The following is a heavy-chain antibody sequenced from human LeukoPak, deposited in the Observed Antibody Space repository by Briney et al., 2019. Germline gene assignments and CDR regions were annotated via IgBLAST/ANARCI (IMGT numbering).Heavy chain of an antibody. J-gene: IGHJ4*02. D-gene: IGHD6-19*01. CDR3: ASSNGYSSGWYLPITDY. CDR1: GGTFSSYA. CDR2: IIPIFGTA. Sequence: SVKVSCRASGGTFSSYAISWVRQAPGQGLEWMGGIIPIFGTANYAQKFQGRVTITADKSTSTAYMELSSLRSEDTAVYYCASSNGYSSGWYLPITDYWGQGTLVTVSS. V-gene: IGHV1-69*06.